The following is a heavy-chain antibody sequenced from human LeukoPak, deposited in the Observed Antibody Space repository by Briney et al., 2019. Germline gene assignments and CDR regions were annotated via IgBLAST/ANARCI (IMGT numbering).Heavy chain of an antibody. CDR1: GFTFSTYA. CDR3: TKLPSAWWLGNYFDY. Sequence: GGSLRLSCAASGFTFSTYAMSWVRQAPGKGLEWVSAISSTSVSTCYADSVKGRFTISRGNSNNTLFLQMNSLRAEDTAIYYCTKLPSAWWLGNYFDYWGQGTLVTVSS. V-gene: IGHV3-23*01. CDR2: ISSTSVST. D-gene: IGHD2-8*02. J-gene: IGHJ4*02.